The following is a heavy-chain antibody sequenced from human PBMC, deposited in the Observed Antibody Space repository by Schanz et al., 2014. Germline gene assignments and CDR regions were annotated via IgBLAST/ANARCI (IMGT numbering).Heavy chain of an antibody. CDR2: ISHNSHYT. V-gene: IGHV3-21*05. Sequence: VQLVESGGGVVQPGRSLRLSCAASGFTFSNFAIHWVRQAPGKGLEWVSYISHNSHYTNYADSVKGRFTISRDTAENSVYLQMNSLRAEDMAVYYCARDGYRNGRPFDHWGQGTRVTVSA. J-gene: IGHJ4*02. D-gene: IGHD5-18*01. CDR3: ARDGYRNGRPFDH. CDR1: GFTFSNFA.